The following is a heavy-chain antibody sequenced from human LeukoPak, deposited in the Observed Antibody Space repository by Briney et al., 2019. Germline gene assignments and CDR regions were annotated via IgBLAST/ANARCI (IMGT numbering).Heavy chain of an antibody. CDR1: GFTFSSYS. J-gene: IGHJ4*02. V-gene: IGHV3-21*01. CDR3: ARGSSKSQYSSGWCYDY. D-gene: IGHD6-19*01. CDR2: ISGSSSYI. Sequence: GGSLRLSCAASGFTFSSYSMNWVRQAPGKGLEWVSSISGSSSYIYYADSVKGRFTISRDNSKNTLYLQMNSLRAEDTAVYYCARGSSKSQYSSGWCYDYWGQGTLVTVSS.